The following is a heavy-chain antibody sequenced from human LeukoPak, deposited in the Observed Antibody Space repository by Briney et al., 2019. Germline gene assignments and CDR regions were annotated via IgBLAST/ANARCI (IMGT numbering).Heavy chain of an antibody. CDR1: GGSFSGYY. CDR2: INHGGST. CDR3: ARVGRITMVRGVIGGVLAFDI. V-gene: IGHV4-34*01. D-gene: IGHD3-10*01. Sequence: SETLSLTCAVCGGSFSGYYWSWIRQPPGKGLEWIGEINHGGSTNYNPSLKSRVTISVDTSKNQFSLKLSSVTAADTAVYYCARVGRITMVRGVIGGVLAFDIWGQGTMVTVSS. J-gene: IGHJ3*02.